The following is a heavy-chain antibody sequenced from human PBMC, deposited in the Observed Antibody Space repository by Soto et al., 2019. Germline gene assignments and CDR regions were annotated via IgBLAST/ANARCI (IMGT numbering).Heavy chain of an antibody. V-gene: IGHV1-8*01. D-gene: IGHD6-6*01. CDR1: GYTFTSYD. Sequence: QVQLVQSGAEVKKPGASVKVSCKASGYTFTSYDINWVRQATGQGLEWMGWMNPNSGNTGYAQKFQGRVTRTRNTSISTAYMELSSLRSEDTAVYYCARGRFGRRKLVAVFDYWGQGTLVTVSS. CDR3: ARGRFGRRKLVAVFDY. J-gene: IGHJ4*02. CDR2: MNPNSGNT.